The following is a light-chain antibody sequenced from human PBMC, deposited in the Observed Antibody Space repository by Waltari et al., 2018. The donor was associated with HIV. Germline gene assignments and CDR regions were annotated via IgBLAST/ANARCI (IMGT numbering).Light chain of an antibody. V-gene: IGLV2-8*01. J-gene: IGLJ2*01. CDR3: SSYANKNGFYVV. CDR2: EVT. CDR1: NSAIGGYNY. Sequence: QSALTQPPSASGSPGQSVTISCTGTNSAIGGYNYVSWYQQPPGKAPKLVISEVTKRPSGVPGRFSGSKSGTTASLTVSGLQAEDEADYYCSSYANKNGFYVVFGGGTRLTVL.